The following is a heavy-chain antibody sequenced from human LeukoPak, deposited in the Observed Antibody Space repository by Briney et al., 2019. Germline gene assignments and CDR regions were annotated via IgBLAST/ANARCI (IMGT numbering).Heavy chain of an antibody. D-gene: IGHD7-27*01. CDR2: ISGSGGST. CDR1: GFTFSSYA. CDR3: AKGPYNWGDFDY. J-gene: IGHJ4*02. V-gene: IGHV3-23*01. Sequence: GGSLRLSCAASGFTFSSYAMSWVRQAPGKGLEWVSAISGSGGSTYYADSVKGRFTISRDNSKNTLYLQTNSLRAEDTAVYYCAKGPYNWGDFDYWGQGTLVTVSS.